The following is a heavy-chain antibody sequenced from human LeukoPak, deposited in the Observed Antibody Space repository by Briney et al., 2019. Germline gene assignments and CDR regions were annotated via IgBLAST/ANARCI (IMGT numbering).Heavy chain of an antibody. D-gene: IGHD3-10*01. CDR1: GGSIIGYY. J-gene: IGHJ4*02. V-gene: IGHV4-59*01. Sequence: PSETLSLTCTVSGGSIIGYYLSWVRQPPGKGLEWIGYIYYSGTTNYNPSLKSRVTISVDTSKNQFSLKLNSVAAADTAVYYCARGHSAGNYNSHYWGQGTLVTVSS. CDR3: ARGHSAGNYNSHY. CDR2: IYYSGTT.